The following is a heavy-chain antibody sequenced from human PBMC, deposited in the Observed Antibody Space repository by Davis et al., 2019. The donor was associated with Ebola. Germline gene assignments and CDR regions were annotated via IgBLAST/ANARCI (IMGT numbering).Heavy chain of an antibody. V-gene: IGHV4-34*01. CDR3: VRYCSSTTCNLLNP. J-gene: IGHJ5*02. Sequence: ESLKISCAVYGVSLSGYYWTWIRQPPGTGPEWIGEIDHSGRSTCSSSLKSRVTISVDTSRNQFSLKVTYVTAADTAVYYCVRYCSSTTCNLLNPWGQGSLVIVSS. CDR2: IDHSGRS. D-gene: IGHD2-2*01. CDR1: GVSLSGYY.